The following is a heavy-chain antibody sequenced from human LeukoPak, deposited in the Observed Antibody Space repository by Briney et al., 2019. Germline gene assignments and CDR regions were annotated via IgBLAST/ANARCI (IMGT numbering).Heavy chain of an antibody. CDR1: GFDFSGYG. Sequence: GGSLRLSCAASGFDFSGYGMHWVRQAPGKGLEWVAVISYDGSNRYYGDSVKGRFTIYRDNSKNTLYLQMNSLRAEDSAVYYCAKDYDILTGYSIGYYFDYWGQGTLATVSS. V-gene: IGHV3-30*18. CDR3: AKDYDILTGYSIGYYFDY. CDR2: ISYDGSNR. D-gene: IGHD3-9*01. J-gene: IGHJ4*02.